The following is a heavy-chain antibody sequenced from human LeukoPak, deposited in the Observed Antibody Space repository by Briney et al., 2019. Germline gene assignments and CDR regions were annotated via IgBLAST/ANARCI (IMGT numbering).Heavy chain of an antibody. J-gene: IGHJ4*02. CDR3: ARDLGHGTTYY. Sequence: GGSLRLSCAASGFTFSSNYMSWVRQAPGKGLEWASVIYSGGSTYYADSVKGRFTISRDNSKNTLYLQMNSLRAEDTAVYYCARDLGHGTTYYWGQGTLVTVSS. V-gene: IGHV3-66*02. D-gene: IGHD1-1*01. CDR1: GFTFSSNY. CDR2: IYSGGST.